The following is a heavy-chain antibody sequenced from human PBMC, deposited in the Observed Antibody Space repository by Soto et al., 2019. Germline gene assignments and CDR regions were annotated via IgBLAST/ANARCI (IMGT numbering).Heavy chain of an antibody. CDR1: GYSFTRYG. D-gene: IGHD3-16*01. Sequence: QVQLVQSGAEVKNPGASVKVSCKASGYSFTRYGIGWARQAPGQGLEWMGWINAYSGNTNYAQNLQGRLTLTTDTSTTTAYIELRSLRSNDTAIYYCAMVDVYVTPSPQDVWGQGTTVTVSS. CDR3: AMVDVYVTPSPQDV. CDR2: INAYSGNT. J-gene: IGHJ6*02. V-gene: IGHV1-18*01.